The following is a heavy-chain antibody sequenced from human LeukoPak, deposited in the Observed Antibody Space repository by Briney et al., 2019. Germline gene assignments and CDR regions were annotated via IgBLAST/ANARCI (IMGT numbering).Heavy chain of an antibody. J-gene: IGHJ6*03. V-gene: IGHV3-9*03. D-gene: IGHD3-3*01. CDR1: GFTFDDYA. CDR3: AKAGTYYDFWRYMDV. CDR2: ISWNSGSI. Sequence: GGSLRLSCAASGFTFDDYAMNWVRQAPGKGLEWVSGISWNSGSIGYADSVKGRFTISRDNAKNSLYLQMNSLRAEDMALYYCAKAGTYYDFWRYMDVWGKGTTVTVSS.